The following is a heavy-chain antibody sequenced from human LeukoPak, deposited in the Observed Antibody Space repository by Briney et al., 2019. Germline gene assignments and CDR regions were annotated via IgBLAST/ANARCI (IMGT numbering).Heavy chain of an antibody. Sequence: PGGSLRLSCEASGFTFSSYAMSWVRQAPGKGLEWVSAIGGSGGSTYYADSVKGRFTISRDNSKNTLNLQMNSLRAEDTAVYYCARDLGQYYDTSDNWFDPWGQGTLVTVSS. D-gene: IGHD3-22*01. J-gene: IGHJ5*02. CDR3: ARDLGQYYDTSDNWFDP. V-gene: IGHV3-23*01. CDR2: IGGSGGST. CDR1: GFTFSSYA.